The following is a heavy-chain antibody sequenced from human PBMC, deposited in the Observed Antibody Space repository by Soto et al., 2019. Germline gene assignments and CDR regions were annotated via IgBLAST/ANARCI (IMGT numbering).Heavy chain of an antibody. J-gene: IGHJ5*02. CDR1: GGSITLTIHY. CDR3: ARSAFP. CDR2: MYYSGRP. V-gene: IGHV4-39*07. Sequence: SETLSLTCTVSGGSITLTIHYWGCIRQPPWKGLERIGNMYYSGRPYYIPSLKSRVSISVDTSKNQFSLKLSSVSAADTAVYYCARSAFPWDQGTLVTVSS.